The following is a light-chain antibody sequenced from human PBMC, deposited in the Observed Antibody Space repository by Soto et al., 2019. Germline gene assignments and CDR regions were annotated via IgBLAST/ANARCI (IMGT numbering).Light chain of an antibody. V-gene: IGKV3-11*01. CDR3: QQRANWPRFT. Sequence: EIVLTQSPATLFLSPGERATLSCRASQSVGRYLAWYQQKPGQAPRLLIYDASNRATGIPARFSGSGSGTGFTLTISSLEPEDFAVYYCQQRANWPRFTFGPGTKVDIK. CDR2: DAS. J-gene: IGKJ3*01. CDR1: QSVGRY.